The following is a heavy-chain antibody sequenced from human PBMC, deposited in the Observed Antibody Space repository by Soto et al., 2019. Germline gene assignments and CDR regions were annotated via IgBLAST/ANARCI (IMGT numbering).Heavy chain of an antibody. J-gene: IGHJ1*01. CDR1: GFTFRSYV. V-gene: IGHV3-30*19. Sequence: QVHLVESGGGVVQPGTSLRVSCVGSGFTFRSYVIHWVRQAPGKGLEWVALTSYAGSDKYYGDSVRGRFTISRDNSRNTVELQMDSLRLADTAVYYCARWGTTGGLDVWGQGTLVSVSS. D-gene: IGHD3-16*01. CDR2: TSYAGSDK. CDR3: ARWGTTGGLDV.